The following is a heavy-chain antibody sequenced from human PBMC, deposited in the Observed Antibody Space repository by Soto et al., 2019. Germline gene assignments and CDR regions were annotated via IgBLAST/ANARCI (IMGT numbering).Heavy chain of an antibody. V-gene: IGHV4-39*01. Sequence: PSETLSLTCNVSGVSIINTSYYWGWIRQPPGKGLEWIGTVYFDGTTFYNPSLKSRLIISVDTSKNQFSLSLTSVTSADTALYYCARHGSSWGQGTLVTVSS. CDR1: GVSIINTSYY. CDR2: VYFDGTT. J-gene: IGHJ5*02. CDR3: ARHGSS.